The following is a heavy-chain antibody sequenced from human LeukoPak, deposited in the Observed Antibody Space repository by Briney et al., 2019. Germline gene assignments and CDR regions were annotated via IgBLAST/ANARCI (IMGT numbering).Heavy chain of an antibody. V-gene: IGHV3-53*01. CDR1: GFNVSSNH. CDR3: AGGGGVGAKY. D-gene: IGHD1-26*01. Sequence: GGSLRLSCAASGFNVSSNHMSWVHQAPGKGLEWVSLIYISTNAYYADSVKGRFTISRDNSKNTLYLQMNSLRAEDTAVYYCAGGGGVGAKYWGQGSLVTVSS. CDR2: IYISTNA. J-gene: IGHJ4*02.